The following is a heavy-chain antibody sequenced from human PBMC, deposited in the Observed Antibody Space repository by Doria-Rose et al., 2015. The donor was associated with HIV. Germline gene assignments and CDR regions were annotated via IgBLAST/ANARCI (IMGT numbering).Heavy chain of an antibody. CDR1: GVSLSSPGMG. J-gene: IGHJ4*02. CDR3: ARIKSSRWYHKYYFDF. V-gene: IGHV2-26*01. CDR2: SFSNDER. Sequence: QVTLKESGPVLVKPTETLTLTCTVSGVSLSSPGMGVSWIRQPPGKALEWLAHSFSNDERSYKTSLRSRLTIARGTSKSQVFLTMTDMDPVDTATYYCARIKSSRWYHKYYFDFWGQGTLVIVSA. D-gene: IGHD6-13*01.